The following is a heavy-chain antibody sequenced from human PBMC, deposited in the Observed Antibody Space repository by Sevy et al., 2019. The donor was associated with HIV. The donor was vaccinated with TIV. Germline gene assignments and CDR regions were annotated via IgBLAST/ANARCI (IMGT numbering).Heavy chain of an antibody. CDR3: ARGHDFWSGYSTYYYYGMDV. J-gene: IGHJ6*02. Sequence: GGSLRLSCAASGFTFSSYGMHWVRQAPGKGLEWVAVIWYDGSNKYYADSVKGRFTISRDNSKNTLYLQMNSLRAEDTAVYYCARGHDFWSGYSTYYYYGMDVWGQGTTVTVSS. CDR1: GFTFSSYG. V-gene: IGHV3-33*01. D-gene: IGHD3-3*01. CDR2: IWYDGSNK.